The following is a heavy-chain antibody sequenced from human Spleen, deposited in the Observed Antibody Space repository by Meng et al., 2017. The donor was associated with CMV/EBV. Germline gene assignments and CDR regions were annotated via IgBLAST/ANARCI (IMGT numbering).Heavy chain of an antibody. Sequence: GESLKISCAASGFTFSSYGMHWVRQAPGKGLEWVSFIRYDGTNEYYADSVKGRFTISRDNSKNTLYLQMNSLRAEDTAVYYCARGSWFDPWGQGTLVTVSS. CDR3: ARGSWFDP. V-gene: IGHV3-30*02. J-gene: IGHJ5*02. CDR1: GFTFSSYG. CDR2: IRYDGTNE.